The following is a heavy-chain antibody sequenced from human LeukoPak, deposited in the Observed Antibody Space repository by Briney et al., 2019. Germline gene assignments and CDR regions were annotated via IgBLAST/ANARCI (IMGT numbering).Heavy chain of an antibody. CDR1: GYTFTGYY. J-gene: IGHJ4*02. V-gene: IGHV1-2*02. CDR2: INPNSGGT. Sequence: WASVKVSCKASGYTFTGYYMHWVRQAPGQGLEWMGWINPNSGGTNYAQKFQGRVTMTRDTSISTAYIELSRLRSDDTAVYYCARSSYGSGSYSRIWGQGTLVTVSS. CDR3: ARSSYGSGSYSRI. D-gene: IGHD3-10*01.